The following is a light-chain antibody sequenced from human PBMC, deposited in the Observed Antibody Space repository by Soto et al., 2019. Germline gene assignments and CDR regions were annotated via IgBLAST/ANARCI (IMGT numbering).Light chain of an antibody. V-gene: IGLV1-40*01. CDR2: GNS. J-gene: IGLJ3*02. Sequence: QSVLTQPPSVSGAPGQRVTISCTGSSSNIGAGYDVHWYQQLPGTAPKLLIYGNSNRPSGVPDRFSGSKSGTSASLAITGLQAEDEAGDYCQSDDGGLRGWVFGGGTKVTVL. CDR1: SSNIGAGYD. CDR3: QSDDGGLRGWV.